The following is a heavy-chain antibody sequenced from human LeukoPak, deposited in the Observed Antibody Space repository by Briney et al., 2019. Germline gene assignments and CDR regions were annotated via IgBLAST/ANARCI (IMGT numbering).Heavy chain of an antibody. CDR1: GFTFSDYY. V-gene: IGHV3-11*01. CDR2: ISSSGSTI. D-gene: IGHD1-26*01. CDR3: ARSGSYYGDAFDI. J-gene: IGHJ3*02. Sequence: GGSLRLSCAASGFTFSDYYMSWIRQAPGRGLEWVSYISSSGSTIYYADSVKGRFTISRDNAKKSLYLQMNSLRAEDTAVYYCARSGSYYGDAFDIWGQGTMVTVSS.